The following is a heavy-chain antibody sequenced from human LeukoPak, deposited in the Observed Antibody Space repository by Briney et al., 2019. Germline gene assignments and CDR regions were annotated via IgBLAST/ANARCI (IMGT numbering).Heavy chain of an antibody. CDR3: ARDPGDSSGYYLGSFDY. Sequence: GASVKVSCKTSGYTFTNYGIAWVRQAPGQGLEWMGGIIPIFGTANYAQKFQGRVTITADESTSTAYMELSSLRSEDTAVYYCARDPGDSSGYYLGSFDYWGQGTLVTVSS. CDR1: GYTFTNYG. D-gene: IGHD3-22*01. CDR2: IIPIFGTA. J-gene: IGHJ4*02. V-gene: IGHV1-69*13.